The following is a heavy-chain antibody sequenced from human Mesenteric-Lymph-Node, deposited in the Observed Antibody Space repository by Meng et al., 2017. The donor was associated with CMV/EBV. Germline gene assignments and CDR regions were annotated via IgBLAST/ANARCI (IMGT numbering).Heavy chain of an antibody. CDR1: GASVSSNSGT. CDR3: AKTSWGAFDY. V-gene: IGHV6-1*01. D-gene: IGHD3-16*01. Sequence: AIAGASVSSNSGTWNWIRQSPSRGLEWLGRTYYRSKWYNDYAVSVRGRITIDPDTSKNQFSLHLNSVTPEDTAVYYCAKTSWGAFDYWGQGSLVTVSS. J-gene: IGHJ4*02. CDR2: TYYRSKWYN.